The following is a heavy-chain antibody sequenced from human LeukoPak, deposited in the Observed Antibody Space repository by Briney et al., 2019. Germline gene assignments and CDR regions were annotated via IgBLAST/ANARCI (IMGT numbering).Heavy chain of an antibody. V-gene: IGHV3-30*02. CDR1: GFTFSSYG. J-gene: IGHJ4*02. CDR3: AKDSVGSGWWRLVDFDY. CDR2: IRYDGSNK. D-gene: IGHD6-19*01. Sequence: PGGSLRLSCAASGFTFSSYGMHWVRQAPGKGLEGVAFIRYDGSNKYYADSVKGRFTISRDNSKNTLYLQMNSLRAEDTAVYYCAKDSVGSGWWRLVDFDYWCQGTLVTVSS.